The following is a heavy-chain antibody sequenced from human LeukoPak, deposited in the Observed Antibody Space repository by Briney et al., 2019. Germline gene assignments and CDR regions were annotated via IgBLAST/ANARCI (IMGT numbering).Heavy chain of an antibody. Sequence: SETLSLTCIVSGYSISSGFYWGWIRQPPGKGLEWIGNVYYSGNTYYNPSLESRVTISVDTSRNQFSLKLTFVTAADTAVYYCARGPYDSSGCYYDPWGQGTLVTVSS. J-gene: IGHJ5*02. CDR1: GYSISSGFY. CDR2: VYYSGNT. D-gene: IGHD3-22*01. V-gene: IGHV4-38-2*02. CDR3: ARGPYDSSGCYYDP.